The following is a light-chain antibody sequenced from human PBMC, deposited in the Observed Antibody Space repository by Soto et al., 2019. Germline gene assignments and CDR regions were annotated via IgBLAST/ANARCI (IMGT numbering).Light chain of an antibody. J-gene: IGKJ5*01. CDR1: QGISRN. CDR2: AAS. V-gene: IGKV1-16*02. Sequence: DIQMTQAPSSLSASVGDRVTIPCRASQGISRNLAWIQQRPGKAPKSLVYAASNLESGVPTKFSGSGSGTDFTLTISSLQPEDFATYYCQKYSSYPLNCGQGTRREIK. CDR3: QKYSSYPLN.